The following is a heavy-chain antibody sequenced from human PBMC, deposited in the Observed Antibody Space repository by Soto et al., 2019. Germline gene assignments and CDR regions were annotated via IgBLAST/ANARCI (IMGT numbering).Heavy chain of an antibody. CDR2: IYVTGAV. CDR1: GAALNSGNYY. D-gene: IGHD2-21*01. V-gene: IGHV4-31*02. J-gene: IGHJ5*02. CDR3: ARLRIATNNYKWFDP. Sequence: SETLSLTCSVSGAALNSGNYYWSWIRQVPGKGLEWIGHIYVTGAVDYNPSLRDRITIPQDTSERQFSLNLRLVTAADTAVYYCARLRIATNNYKWFDPWGQGTLVTVSS.